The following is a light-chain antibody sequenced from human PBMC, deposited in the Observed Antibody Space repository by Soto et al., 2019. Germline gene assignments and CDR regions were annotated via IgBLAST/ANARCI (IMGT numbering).Light chain of an antibody. Sequence: EIVLTQSPGTLSLSPGERATLSCRASQNVSSNLAWYQQKPGQAPRLLIYGASTRATGIPVRFSGSGSGTEFTLTIGSLQSEDFGVYYCQQYNNWPWSFGQGTKVDIK. V-gene: IGKV3-15*01. CDR2: GAS. CDR1: QNVSSN. CDR3: QQYNNWPWS. J-gene: IGKJ1*01.